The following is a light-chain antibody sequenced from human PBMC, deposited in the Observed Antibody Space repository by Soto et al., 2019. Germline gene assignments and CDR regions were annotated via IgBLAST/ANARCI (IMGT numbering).Light chain of an antibody. Sequence: EIVLTQSPGTLSLSPGERATLSCRASQSVSSSYLAWYQQKPGQAPRLLIYGASSRASGIPDRFSGSGSGTDFTLTISRLEPEDFAMYYCHQDGWSLCTFGQGTRLEIK. V-gene: IGKV3-20*01. J-gene: IGKJ2*02. CDR3: HQDGWSLCT. CDR1: QSVSSSY. CDR2: GAS.